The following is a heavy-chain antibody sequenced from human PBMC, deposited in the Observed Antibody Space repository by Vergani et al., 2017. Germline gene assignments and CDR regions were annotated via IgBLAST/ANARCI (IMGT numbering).Heavy chain of an antibody. D-gene: IGHD3-22*01. CDR2: IIPIFGTA. V-gene: IGHV1-69*01. Sequence: QVQLVQSGAEVKKPGSSVKVSCKASGGTFSSYAISLVRQAPGQGLEWMGGIIPIFGTANYAQKFQGRVTITADESTSTAYMELSSLRSEDTAVYYCARVAYRHYYYDSSGYYLDYWGQGTLVTVSS. J-gene: IGHJ4*02. CDR3: ARVAYRHYYYDSSGYYLDY. CDR1: GGTFSSYA.